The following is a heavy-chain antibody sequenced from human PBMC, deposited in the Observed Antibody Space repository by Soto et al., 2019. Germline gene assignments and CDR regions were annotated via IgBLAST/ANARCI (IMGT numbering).Heavy chain of an antibody. D-gene: IGHD3-22*01. CDR2: IYYGGST. J-gene: IGHJ4*02. CDR1: GDSISSGGYY. Sequence: ASETLSLTCTVSGDSISSGGYYWSWIRQHPGKGLEWIGYIYYGGSTYYNPSLKSRVTISVDTSKNQFSLKLSSVTAADTAVYYCARDRDDSSGYYFDYWGQGTLVTVSS. CDR3: ARDRDDSSGYYFDY. V-gene: IGHV4-31*03.